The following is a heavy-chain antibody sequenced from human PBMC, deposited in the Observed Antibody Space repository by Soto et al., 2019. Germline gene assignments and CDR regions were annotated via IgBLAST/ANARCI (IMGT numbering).Heavy chain of an antibody. D-gene: IGHD3-22*01. CDR2: ISNDGSST. CDR1: GFTSSSYW. J-gene: IGHJ3*02. Sequence: VRLVESGGGLVQPGGSLRLSCAASGFTSSSYWIHWVRQAPGKGLVWVSRISNDGSSTNYADSVKGRFTISRDNAKNTVYLQMNSLRAEDTAVYYCARDTYYYDSSDHFSADAFDIWGQGTMVTVSS. CDR3: ARDTYYYDSSDHFSADAFDI. V-gene: IGHV3-74*01.